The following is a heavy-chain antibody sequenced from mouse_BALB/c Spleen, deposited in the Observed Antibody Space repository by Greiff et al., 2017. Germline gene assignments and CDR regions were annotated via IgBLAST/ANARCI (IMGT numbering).Heavy chain of an antibody. CDR3: ARSPTVVATDYAMDY. CDR1: GYAFSSSW. D-gene: IGHD1-1*01. Sequence: VQLQQSGPELVKPGASVKISCKASGYAFSSSWMNWVKQRPGQGLEWIGRIYPGDGDTNYNGKFKGKATLTADKSSSTAYMQLSSLTSVDSAVYFCARSPTVVATDYAMDYWGQGTSVTVSS. J-gene: IGHJ4*01. V-gene: IGHV1-82*01. CDR2: IYPGDGDT.